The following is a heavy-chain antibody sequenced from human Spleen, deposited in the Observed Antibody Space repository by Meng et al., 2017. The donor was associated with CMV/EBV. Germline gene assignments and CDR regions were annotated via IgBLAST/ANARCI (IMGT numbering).Heavy chain of an antibody. CDR3: ARGRLSSLNWFDP. CDR1: GGSISIVICY. J-gene: IGHJ5*02. V-gene: IGHV4-39*07. D-gene: IGHD2-2*01. CDR2: IYYSGST. Sequence: VSGGSISIVICYWGWTRHPPGKGLEWIGSIYYSGSTYYNPSLKSRVTISVDTSKNQFSLKLSSVTAADTAVYYCARGRLSSLNWFDPWGQGTLVTVSS.